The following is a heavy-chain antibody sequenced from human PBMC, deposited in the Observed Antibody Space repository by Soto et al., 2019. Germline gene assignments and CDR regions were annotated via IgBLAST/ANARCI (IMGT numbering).Heavy chain of an antibody. V-gene: IGHV1-69*12. CDR3: ARETSAPGTLREDASDS. J-gene: IGHJ3*02. CDR1: GDTFSNYA. CDR2: IVPIFSTA. D-gene: IGHD6-13*01. Sequence: QVQLVQSGAEVKKPGSSVKVACKVSGDTFSNYAINWVRQAPGQGREWMGAIVPIFSTANYARKFQGRVTITADDITITAYMELSGLRSDDTATYYCARETSAPGTLREDASDSWGQGTLVTVSS.